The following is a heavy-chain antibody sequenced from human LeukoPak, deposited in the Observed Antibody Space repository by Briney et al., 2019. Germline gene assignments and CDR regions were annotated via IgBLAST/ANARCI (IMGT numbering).Heavy chain of an antibody. Sequence: PGGSLRLSCTASGFTFDDYSMSWVRQAPGKGLEWVGFIKSKGYGGTAEYAASVKGRFAISSDDSKSIAYLQMNSLKTEDTAVYYCTRWTHISGNWHRDVWGQGTLVTVSS. CDR2: IKSKGYGGTA. CDR1: GFTFDDYS. CDR3: TRWTHISGNWHRDV. V-gene: IGHV3-49*04. D-gene: IGHD2-21*01. J-gene: IGHJ4*02.